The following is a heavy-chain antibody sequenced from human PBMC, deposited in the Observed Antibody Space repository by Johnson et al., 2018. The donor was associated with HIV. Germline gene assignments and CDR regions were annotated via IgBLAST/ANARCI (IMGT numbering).Heavy chain of an antibody. CDR3: AIGLGGGRTGTTGDAFDI. Sequence: QVQLVESGGGLIQPGGSLRLSCAASGFTVSSNYMSWVRQAPGKGLEWVSYISRSGSTIYYADSVKGRFTISRDNAKNSLYLQMNSLRAEDTAVYYCAIGLGGGRTGTTGDAFDIWGQGTMVTVSS. J-gene: IGHJ3*02. D-gene: IGHD1-7*01. V-gene: IGHV3-11*04. CDR2: ISRSGSTI. CDR1: GFTVSSNY.